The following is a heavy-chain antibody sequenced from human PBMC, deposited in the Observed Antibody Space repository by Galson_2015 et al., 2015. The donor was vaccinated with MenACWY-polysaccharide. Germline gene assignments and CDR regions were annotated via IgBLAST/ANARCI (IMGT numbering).Heavy chain of an antibody. D-gene: IGHD4-17*01. V-gene: IGHV5-51*01. Sequence: GLEWMGLIRPGDSSTKYSPSFQGQVTISADKSINTAYLQWGSLKASDTAMYYCASGDYHIYWGQGTLVTVSS. CDR2: IRPGDSST. CDR3: ASGDYHIY. J-gene: IGHJ4*02.